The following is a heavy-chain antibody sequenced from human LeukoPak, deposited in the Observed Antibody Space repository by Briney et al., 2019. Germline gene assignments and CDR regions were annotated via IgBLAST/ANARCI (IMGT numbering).Heavy chain of an antibody. D-gene: IGHD2-8*01. J-gene: IGHJ4*02. CDR3: ARLKDDVTKLDY. V-gene: IGHV3-7*01. CDR1: GFTFSTYW. Sequence: GGSLRLSCAASGFTFSTYWMSWVRQAPGKGLEWVASINQDGSQKRYVDSVQGRFTISRDNTKKSLFVQMNSLRAEDTAVYYCARLKDDVTKLDYWGQRTLVTVSS. CDR2: INQDGSQK.